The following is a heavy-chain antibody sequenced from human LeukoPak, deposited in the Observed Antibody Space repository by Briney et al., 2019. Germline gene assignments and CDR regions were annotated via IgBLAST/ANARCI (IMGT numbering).Heavy chain of an antibody. CDR3: ARGGSSWSNFDY. CDR1: GYRFTSYW. J-gene: IGHJ4*02. D-gene: IGHD6-13*01. V-gene: IGHV5-51*01. Sequence: GESLQISCKGSGYRFTSYWIGGVRQMPRKGLEWMGIIYPGESDTRYSPSFQGQVTISDDKSISTPYLQWSSLKASDTAMYYCARGGSSWSNFDYWGQGTLVTVSS. CDR2: IYPGESDT.